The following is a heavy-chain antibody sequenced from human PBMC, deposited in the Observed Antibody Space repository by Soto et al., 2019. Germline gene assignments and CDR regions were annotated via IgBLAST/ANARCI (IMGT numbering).Heavy chain of an antibody. J-gene: IGHJ5*02. CDR2: IYSGESK. V-gene: IGHV3-53*01. Sequence: GPLSLSCAACGFTVSSNYMAWVRQSAGKGLEWVSVIYSGESKLYADSVKGRFTISRDNFKNTLYLQMNSLRAEDTAVYYCARDPSRSSSLGWFDPWGQGALVTVS. CDR1: GFTVSSNY. CDR3: ARDPSRSSSLGWFDP. D-gene: IGHD6-6*01.